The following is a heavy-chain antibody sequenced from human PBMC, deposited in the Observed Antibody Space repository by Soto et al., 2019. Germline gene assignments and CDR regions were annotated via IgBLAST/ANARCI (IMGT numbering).Heavy chain of an antibody. D-gene: IGHD6-19*01. CDR1: GFTFSSYG. Sequence: GGSLRLSCAASGFTFSSYGMHWVRQAPGKGLGWGAVISYDGSNKYYADSVKGRFTISRDNSKNTLYLQMNSLRAEDTAVYYCAGGWYVSLAVYWGQGTLVTVSS. CDR3: AGGWYVSLAVY. CDR2: ISYDGSNK. V-gene: IGHV3-30*03. J-gene: IGHJ4*02.